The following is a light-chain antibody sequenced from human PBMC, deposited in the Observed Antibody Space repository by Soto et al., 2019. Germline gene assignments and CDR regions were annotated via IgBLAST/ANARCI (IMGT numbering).Light chain of an antibody. J-gene: IGLJ2*01. CDR2: NDG. CDR1: VIGSKS. CDR3: QVWDVDSDRVV. V-gene: IGLV3-21*02. Sequence: SYELTQSPSVSVAPGQTARIACGGNVIGSKSVHWYQRKPGQAPVLVVYNDGDRPSGIPERFSGSNSGNTATLTISSVAAGDEADYYCQVWDVDSDRVVFGGGTKLTVL.